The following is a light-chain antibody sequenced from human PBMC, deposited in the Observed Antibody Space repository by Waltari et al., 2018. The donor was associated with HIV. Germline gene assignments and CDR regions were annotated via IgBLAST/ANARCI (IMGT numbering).Light chain of an antibody. J-gene: IGLJ3*02. CDR3: AALFANLGVWV. Sequence: QSMLTQPPSASGTPGQRVSISCSVSSSNISIDFVYWYQQLPGTAPKLLIHRDNQRPSGVPDRFSGSKSGTSASLAISGLRSEDEADYYCAALFANLGVWVFGGGTKLTVL. V-gene: IGLV1-47*01. CDR2: RDN. CDR1: SSNISIDF.